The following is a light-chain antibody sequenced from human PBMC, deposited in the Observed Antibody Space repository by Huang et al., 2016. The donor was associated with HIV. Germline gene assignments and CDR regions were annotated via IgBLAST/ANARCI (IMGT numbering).Light chain of an antibody. CDR2: GAS. J-gene: IGKJ1*01. CDR3: QQYNDWPRT. V-gene: IGKV3-15*01. Sequence: EIVMTQSPATLSVSPGERATLSCRASQSVSNHLAWYQQKPGQAPRLLISGASTRATGVPGRLSGSGSATEFTLTISSLQSEDLAVYYCQQYNDWPRTFGQGTKVEIK. CDR1: QSVSNH.